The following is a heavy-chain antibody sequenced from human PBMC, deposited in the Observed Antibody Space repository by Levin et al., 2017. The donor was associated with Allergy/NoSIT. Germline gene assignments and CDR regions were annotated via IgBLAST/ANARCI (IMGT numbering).Heavy chain of an antibody. V-gene: IGHV3-73*01. CDR2: IRSKANSYAT. CDR3: TRHSSSGWYHDY. Sequence: GGSLRLSCAASGFTFSGSAMHWVRQASGKGLEWVGRIRSKANSYATAYAASVKGRFTISRDDSKNTAYLQMNSLETEDTAVYYCTRHSSSGWYHDYWGQGTLVTVSS. D-gene: IGHD6-19*01. J-gene: IGHJ4*02. CDR1: GFTFSGSA.